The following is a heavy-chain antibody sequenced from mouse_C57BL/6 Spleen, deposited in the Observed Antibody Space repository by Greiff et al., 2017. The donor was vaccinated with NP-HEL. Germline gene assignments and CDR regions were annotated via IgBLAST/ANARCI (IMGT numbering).Heavy chain of an antibody. CDR3: ARKRGRDYYAMDY. J-gene: IGHJ4*01. CDR2: IDPSDSYT. Sequence: QVQLQQPGAELVKPGASVKLSCKASGYTFTSYWMQWVKQRPGQGLEWIGEIDPSDSYTNYNQKFKGKATLTVDTSSSTAYMQLSSLTSEDSAVYYCARKRGRDYYAMDYWGQGTSVTVSS. V-gene: IGHV1-50*01. CDR1: GYTFTSYW.